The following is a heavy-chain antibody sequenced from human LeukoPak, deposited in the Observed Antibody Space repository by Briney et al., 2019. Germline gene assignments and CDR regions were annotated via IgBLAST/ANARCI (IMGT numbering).Heavy chain of an antibody. CDR2: ISSSGSTI. CDR1: GFTFSSYE. CDR3: ARADWLLPDDY. V-gene: IGHV3-48*03. Sequence: GGSLRLSCAASGFTFSSYEMNWVRQAPGKGLEWVSYISSSGSTIYYAASVKGRFTISRDNAKNSLYLQMNSLRAEDTAVYYCARADWLLPDDYWVQGTLVTVSS. D-gene: IGHD3/OR15-3a*01. J-gene: IGHJ4*02.